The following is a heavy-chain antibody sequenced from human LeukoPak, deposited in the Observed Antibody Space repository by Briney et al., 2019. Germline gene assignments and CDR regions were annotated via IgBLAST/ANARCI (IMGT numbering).Heavy chain of an antibody. D-gene: IGHD6-19*01. CDR3: AREYSSGLYYFDY. CDR2: ISSSGSTI. Sequence: GGSLRLSCAASGFTFSDYYMGWIRQAPGKGLEWVSYISSSGSTIFYADSVKGRFTISRDNAKNSLYLQMNSLRAEDTAVYYCAREYSSGLYYFDYWGQGTLVTVSS. CDR1: GFTFSDYY. J-gene: IGHJ4*02. V-gene: IGHV3-11*04.